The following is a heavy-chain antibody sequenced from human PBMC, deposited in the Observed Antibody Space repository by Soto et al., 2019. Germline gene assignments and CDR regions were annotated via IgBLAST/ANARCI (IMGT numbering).Heavy chain of an antibody. CDR1: GGSFSGYY. CDR3: ARVGYDFWSGLNWFDP. V-gene: IGHV4-34*01. CDR2: INHSGST. J-gene: IGHJ5*02. D-gene: IGHD3-3*01. Sequence: KTSETLSLTCAVYGGSFSGYYWSWIRQPPGKGLEWIGEINHSGSTNYNPSLKSRVTISVDTSKNQFSLKLSSVTAADTAVYYCARVGYDFWSGLNWFDPWGQGTLVTVSS.